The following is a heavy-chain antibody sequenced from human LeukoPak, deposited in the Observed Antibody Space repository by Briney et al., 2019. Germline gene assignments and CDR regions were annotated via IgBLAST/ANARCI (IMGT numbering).Heavy chain of an antibody. D-gene: IGHD3-10*01. CDR2: INHSGST. J-gene: IGHJ5*02. CDR3: ASMARAT. Sequence: LETLSLTCAVYGGSFSGYYWSWIRQPPGKGLEWIGEINHSGSTNYNPSLKSRVTISVDTSKNQFSLKLSSVTAADTAVYYCASMARATWGQGTLVTVSS. CDR1: GGSFSGYY. V-gene: IGHV4-34*01.